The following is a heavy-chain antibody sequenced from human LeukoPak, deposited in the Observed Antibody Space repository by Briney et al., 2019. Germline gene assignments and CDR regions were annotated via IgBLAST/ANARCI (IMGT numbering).Heavy chain of an antibody. Sequence: PGGSLRLSCAASGFTFTDSYMTWVRQAPGKGLEWLSYISGSGDDTNYADSVKGRFTISRDNSKNTLYLQMNSLRAEDTAVYYCANGPHYQILTGFYKVRSHLDSWGQGTLVTVSS. CDR1: GFTFTDSY. V-gene: IGHV3-11*06. CDR3: ANGPHYQILTGFYKVRSHLDS. CDR2: ISGSGDDT. J-gene: IGHJ4*02. D-gene: IGHD3-9*01.